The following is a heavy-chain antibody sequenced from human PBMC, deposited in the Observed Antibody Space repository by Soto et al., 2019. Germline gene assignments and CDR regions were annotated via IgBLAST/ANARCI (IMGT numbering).Heavy chain of an antibody. J-gene: IGHJ4*02. CDR1: GYTFTTYA. V-gene: IGHV1-3*01. Sequence: QVQLVQSGAEVKKPGASVKDSCKASGYTFTTYAMHWVRQAPGQRLEWMGWINAGNGNTKYSQKFQGRVTITRDTSASTAYMELSRLRSEATDVYYCERAPSWYTFGYWGQGTLVTVSS. D-gene: IGHD6-13*01. CDR2: INAGNGNT. CDR3: ERAPSWYTFGY.